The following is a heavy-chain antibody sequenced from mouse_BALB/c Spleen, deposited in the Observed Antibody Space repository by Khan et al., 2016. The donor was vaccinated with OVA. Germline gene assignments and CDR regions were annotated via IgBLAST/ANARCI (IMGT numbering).Heavy chain of an antibody. Sequence: EVQLQESGPGLVKPSQSLSLTCTVTGYSITSDYAWNWIRQFPGNKLEWMGYITYSGATSYNPSLKSRISVTRDTSKNQFFLQLNSVTTEDTATXYCERKLWLYFDVWGAGTTVTVSS. J-gene: IGHJ1*01. CDR3: ERKLWLYFDV. CDR2: ITYSGAT. V-gene: IGHV3-2*02. D-gene: IGHD2-2*01. CDR1: GYSITSDYA.